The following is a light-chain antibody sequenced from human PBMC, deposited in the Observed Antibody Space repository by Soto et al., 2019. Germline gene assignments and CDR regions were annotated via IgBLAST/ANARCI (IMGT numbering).Light chain of an antibody. V-gene: IGKV3-15*01. J-gene: IGKJ2*01. CDR2: GAS. CDR3: QERSKWPLYT. Sequence: EIIMTQSPATLSVSPGERATLSCRASQSVGSKLVWYQHKPGQAPRLLIYGASARATGIPARFSGSGSGTEFTLTSSSLQSEDSAIYYCQERSKWPLYTFGQGTKLEIK. CDR1: QSVGSK.